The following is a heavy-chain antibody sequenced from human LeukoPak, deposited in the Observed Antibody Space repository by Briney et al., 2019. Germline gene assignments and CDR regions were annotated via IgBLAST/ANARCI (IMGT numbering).Heavy chain of an antibody. V-gene: IGHV3-53*01. CDR1: GFTVSNNY. J-gene: IGHJ4*02. Sequence: PGGSLRLSCAASGFTVSNNYVSWVRQAPGKGLEWVSVIYSGGSTYYADSVKGRFTISRDNSKNTLYLQMNNLRAEDTAVYYCARGRKYSSGWSIFDSWGQGTLVTVSP. CDR3: ARGRKYSSGWSIFDS. CDR2: IYSGGST. D-gene: IGHD6-19*01.